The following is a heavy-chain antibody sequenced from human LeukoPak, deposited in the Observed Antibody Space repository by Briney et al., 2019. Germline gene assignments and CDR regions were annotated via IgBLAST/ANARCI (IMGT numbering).Heavy chain of an antibody. V-gene: IGHV3-33*01. Sequence: GGSLRLSCAASGFTFSSYGMHWVRQAPGKGLEWVAVIWYDGSNKYYADSVKGRFTISRDNSKNTLYLQMNSLRAEDTAVYYCARDAYYYDSSGYFSKAPFDYWGQGTLVTVSS. CDR1: GFTFSSYG. D-gene: IGHD3-22*01. CDR3: ARDAYYYDSSGYFSKAPFDY. J-gene: IGHJ4*02. CDR2: IWYDGSNK.